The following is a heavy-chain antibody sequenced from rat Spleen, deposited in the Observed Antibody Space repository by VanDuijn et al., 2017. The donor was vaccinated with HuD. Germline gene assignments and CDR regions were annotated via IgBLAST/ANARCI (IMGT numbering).Heavy chain of an antibody. CDR2: ITYDGSST. Sequence: EVQLVESGGGLVQPGRSLKLSCAASGFTFSDYYMAWVRQAPKKGLEWVATITYDGSSTYYRDSVKGRLTISRDNAKSTLYLQMDSLRSEDTATYYCARPSYGYPFAYWGQGTLVTVSS. J-gene: IGHJ3*01. D-gene: IGHD1-7*01. V-gene: IGHV5-7*01. CDR3: ARPSYGYPFAY. CDR1: GFTFSDYY.